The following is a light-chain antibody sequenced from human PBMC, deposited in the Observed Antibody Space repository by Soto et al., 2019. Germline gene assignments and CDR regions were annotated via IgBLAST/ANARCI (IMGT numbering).Light chain of an antibody. CDR3: QQYGSSPLYT. CDR1: QSVSSSY. V-gene: IGKV3-20*01. Sequence: EIVLTQSPGTLSLSPGERATLSCRASQSVSSSYLACYQQKPGQAPRLLIYVASSRATGIPDRFSGSGSGTDFTLTISRLEPEDFAVYYCQQYGSSPLYTFGQGTKLEIK. CDR2: VAS. J-gene: IGKJ2*01.